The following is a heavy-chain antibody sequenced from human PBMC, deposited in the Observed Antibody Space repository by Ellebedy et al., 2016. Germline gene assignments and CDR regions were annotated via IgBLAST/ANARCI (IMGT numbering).Heavy chain of an antibody. CDR2: ISSSSSTI. V-gene: IGHV3-48*04. J-gene: IGHJ4*02. Sequence: GESLKISXAASGFTFSSYSMNWVRQAPGKGLEWVSYISSSSSTIYYADSVKGRFTISRDNAKNSLYLQMNSLRAEDTAVYYCARDSSYFDYWGQGTLVTVSS. CDR3: ARDSSYFDY. CDR1: GFTFSSYS.